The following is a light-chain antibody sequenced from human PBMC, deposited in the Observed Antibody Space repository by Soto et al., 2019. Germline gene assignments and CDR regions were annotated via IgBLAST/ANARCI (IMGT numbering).Light chain of an antibody. V-gene: IGLV2-14*01. Sequence: QSVLTQPASVSGPPGQSITISCTGTSSDVGGFNYVSWYQQHPGKAPKLMIYEVSNRPSGVSNRFSGSKSGNTASLTISGLQAEDEADYYCSSHTTSDSRVFGGGTKLTVL. CDR3: SSHTTSDSRV. CDR2: EVS. CDR1: SSDVGGFNY. J-gene: IGLJ3*02.